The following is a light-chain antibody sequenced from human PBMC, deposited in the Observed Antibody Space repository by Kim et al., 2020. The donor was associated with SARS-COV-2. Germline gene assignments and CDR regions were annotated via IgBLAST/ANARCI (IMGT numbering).Light chain of an antibody. CDR3: QSYDTTLSAFV. V-gene: IGLV1-40*01. CDR2: GKI. J-gene: IGLJ1*01. CDR1: RPNIGTGYG. Sequence: QRVTICCTGSRPNIGTGYGVQWYQQFPGKAPKLLISGKINRPSGVPDRFSGSKSVTSASLVITGLQGEDEADYYCQSYDTTLSAFVFGTGTKVTVL.